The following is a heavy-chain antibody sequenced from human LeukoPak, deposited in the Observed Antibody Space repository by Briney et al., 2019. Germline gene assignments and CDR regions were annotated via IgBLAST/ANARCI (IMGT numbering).Heavy chain of an antibody. J-gene: IGHJ4*02. Sequence: ASVKVSCKASGYTFTSYGISWVRQAPGQGLEWMGWISAYNGNTNYAQKLQGRVTMTTDTSTSTAYMELRSLRSDDTAVYYCARDQSPLNGGYSEGEVFDCWGQGTPVTVSS. V-gene: IGHV1-18*01. D-gene: IGHD5-12*01. CDR1: GYTFTSYG. CDR2: ISAYNGNT. CDR3: ARDQSPLNGGYSEGEVFDC.